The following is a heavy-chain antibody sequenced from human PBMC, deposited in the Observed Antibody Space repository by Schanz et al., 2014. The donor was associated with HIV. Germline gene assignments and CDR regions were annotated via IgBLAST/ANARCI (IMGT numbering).Heavy chain of an antibody. Sequence: QVQLVESGGGVVQPGRSLRLSCAASGFIFSRYAMHWVRQAPGKGLEWVVVIWYDGSKDYYEDSVKGRFTISRDTSNKTLFTQTKSLSAVDTAVSSCARSLWFGETGEAGYGLDVWGQGTTVTVSS. CDR2: IWYDGSKD. J-gene: IGHJ6*02. CDR3: ARSLWFGETGEAGYGLDV. CDR1: GFIFSRYA. V-gene: IGHV3-33*01. D-gene: IGHD3-10*01.